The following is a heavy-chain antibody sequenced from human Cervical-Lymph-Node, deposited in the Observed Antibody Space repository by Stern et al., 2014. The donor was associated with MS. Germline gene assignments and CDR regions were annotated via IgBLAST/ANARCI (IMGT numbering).Heavy chain of an antibody. D-gene: IGHD1-26*01. CDR1: GFTFSDHY. V-gene: IGHV3-72*01. Sequence: EVQLVESGGGLVQPGGSLRLSCAASGFTFSDHYMDWVRQAPGKGLEWVGRSRNKVNSYTTEYVASVKGRFTISRDDSKNSLYLQMNSLKTEDTAVYYCATTMEWELDYWGQGTLVTVSS. CDR3: ATTMEWELDY. CDR2: SRNKVNSYTT. J-gene: IGHJ4*02.